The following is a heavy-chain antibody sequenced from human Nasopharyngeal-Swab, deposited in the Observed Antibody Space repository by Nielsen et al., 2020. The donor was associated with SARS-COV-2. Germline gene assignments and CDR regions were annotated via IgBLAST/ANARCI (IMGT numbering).Heavy chain of an antibody. CDR3: ARQPKQWLVQNPKLYFDY. D-gene: IGHD6-19*01. CDR2: IYYSGST. V-gene: IGHV4-39*01. Sequence: GSLRLSCTVSGGSISSSSYYWGWIRQPPGKGLEWIGSIYYSGSTYYNPSLKSRVTISVDTSKNQFSLKLSSVTAADTAVYYCARQPKQWLVQNPKLYFDYWGQGTLVTVSS. J-gene: IGHJ4*02. CDR1: GGSISSSSYY.